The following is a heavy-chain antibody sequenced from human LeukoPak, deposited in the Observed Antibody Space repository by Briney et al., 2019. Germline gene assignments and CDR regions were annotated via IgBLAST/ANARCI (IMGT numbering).Heavy chain of an antibody. J-gene: IGHJ5*02. CDR2: ISGSGGST. CDR3: AKDPHSYDWFDP. Sequence: GGSLRLSCAASGFTLSSYAMSWVRQAPGKGLEWVSAISGSGGSTYYADSVKGRFTISRDNTKNPLYLQMNSLRAEDTAVYYCAKDPHSYDWFDPWGQGTLVTVSS. D-gene: IGHD5-18*01. V-gene: IGHV3-23*01. CDR1: GFTLSSYA.